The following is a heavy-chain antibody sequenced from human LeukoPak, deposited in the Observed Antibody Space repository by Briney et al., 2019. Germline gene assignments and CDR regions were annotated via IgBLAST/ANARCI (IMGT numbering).Heavy chain of an antibody. CDR1: GYTLTELS. V-gene: IGHV1-24*01. CDR3: ATELRYSYGYPNYYYGMDV. J-gene: IGHJ6*04. Sequence: ASVKVSCKVSGYTLTELSMHWVRQAPGQGLGGMGGFDPEDGETIYAQKFQGRVTMTEDTSTDTAYMELSSLRSEDTAVYYCATELRYSYGYPNYYYGMDVWGKGTTVTVSS. CDR2: FDPEDGET. D-gene: IGHD5-18*01.